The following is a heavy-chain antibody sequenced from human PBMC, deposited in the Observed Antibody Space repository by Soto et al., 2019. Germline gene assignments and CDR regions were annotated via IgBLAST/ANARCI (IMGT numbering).Heavy chain of an antibody. D-gene: IGHD1-7*01. CDR2: NYHSGST. Sequence: QVQLQESGPGLVKPSGTLSLTCAVSSGSISSSNWWSWVRQPPGKGLEWIGENYHSGSTNYNPSLKSRVTIAVDKCKNQFTLKLSSVTAADTAVYYCARRGEELELGYWGQGTLVTVSS. CDR3: ARRGEELELGY. V-gene: IGHV4-4*02. J-gene: IGHJ4*02. CDR1: SGSISSSNW.